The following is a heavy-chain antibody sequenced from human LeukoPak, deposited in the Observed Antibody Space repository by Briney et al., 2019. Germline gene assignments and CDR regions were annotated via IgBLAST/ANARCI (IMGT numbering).Heavy chain of an antibody. J-gene: IGHJ6*02. D-gene: IGHD6-13*01. V-gene: IGHV3-33*01. CDR1: GFTFSSYG. CDR2: IWYDGSNK. Sequence: HPGGSLRLSCAASGFTFSSYGMHWVRQAPGKGLEWVAVIWYDGSNKYYADSVKGRFTISRVNSKNTLYLQMNSLRAEDTAVYYCARVGYSSSWSGDYYYGMDVWGQGTTVTVSS. CDR3: ARVGYSSSWSGDYYYGMDV.